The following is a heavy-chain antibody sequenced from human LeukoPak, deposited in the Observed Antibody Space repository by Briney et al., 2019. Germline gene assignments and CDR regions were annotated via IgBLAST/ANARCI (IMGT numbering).Heavy chain of an antibody. V-gene: IGHV4-34*01. CDR2: INHSGTT. CDR3: ARGRGYSYGQKSRHFDY. CDR1: GGSLSGYY. Sequence: SETLSLTRGVYGGSLSGYYWSWIRPPPGKGLECIGEINHSGTTNYNPSLQSRVTISVDTSKNQFSLKLSSVTAADTAVYYRARGRGYSYGQKSRHFDYWGQGTLVTVSS. D-gene: IGHD5-18*01. J-gene: IGHJ4*02.